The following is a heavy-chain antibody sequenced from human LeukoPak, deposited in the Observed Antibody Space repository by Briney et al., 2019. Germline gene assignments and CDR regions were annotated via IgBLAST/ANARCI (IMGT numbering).Heavy chain of an antibody. D-gene: IGHD2-21*02. CDR2: LSSDGSNK. J-gene: IGHJ4*02. Sequence: GGSLRLSCAASGFTFTNYTMHWVRQAPGKGLEWVAVLSSDGSNKYYADSVKGRFTISRDISKNTLYLQMTSLRADDTAVYYCARGAYQIVVVTAPTYWGQGTLVTVS. CDR1: GFTFTNYT. CDR3: ARGAYQIVVVTAPTY. V-gene: IGHV3-30-3*01.